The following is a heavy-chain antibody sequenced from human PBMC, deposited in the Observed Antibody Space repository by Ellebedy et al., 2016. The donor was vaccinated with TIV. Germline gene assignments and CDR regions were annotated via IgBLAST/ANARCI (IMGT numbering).Heavy chain of an antibody. V-gene: IGHV3-23*01. D-gene: IGHD1-26*01. J-gene: IGHJ4*02. CDR3: AKDIGREMLPQYFDY. CDR2: ISGSGAGT. Sequence: GGSLRLSXAASGFSFNNYVMNWVRQVPGKGLEWVSGISGSGAGTYYADSVKGRFTISRDNSNNTLYLQMNRLRAEDTAVYYCAKDIGREMLPQYFDYWGQGSLVTVSS. CDR1: GFSFNNYV.